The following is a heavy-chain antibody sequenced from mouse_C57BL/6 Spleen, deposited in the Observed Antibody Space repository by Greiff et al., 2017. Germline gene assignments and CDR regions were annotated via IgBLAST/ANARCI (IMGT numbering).Heavy chain of an antibody. D-gene: IGHD1-1*01. CDR3: AREITTVGGSWFAY. CDR1: GYTFTSYW. Sequence: QVQLQQPGAELVKPGASVKMSCKASGYTFTSYWLTWVKQRPGQGLEWIGDIYPGSGSTNYNEKFKSKATLTVDTSSSTAYMQLSSLTSEDSAVYYCAREITTVGGSWFAYWGQGTLVTVSA. V-gene: IGHV1-55*01. CDR2: IYPGSGST. J-gene: IGHJ3*01.